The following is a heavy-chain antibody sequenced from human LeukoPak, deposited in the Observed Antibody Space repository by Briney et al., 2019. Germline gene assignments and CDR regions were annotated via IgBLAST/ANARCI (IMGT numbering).Heavy chain of an antibody. J-gene: IGHJ3*02. Sequence: SETLSLTCAVYGGSFSGYYWSWIRQPPGKGLEWIGEINHSGSTNYNPSLKSRVTISVDTSKNQFSLKLSSVTAADTAVYYCARFEYGSAAFDIWGQGTMVTVSS. D-gene: IGHD4-17*01. V-gene: IGHV4-34*01. CDR1: GGSFSGYY. CDR3: ARFEYGSAAFDI. CDR2: INHSGST.